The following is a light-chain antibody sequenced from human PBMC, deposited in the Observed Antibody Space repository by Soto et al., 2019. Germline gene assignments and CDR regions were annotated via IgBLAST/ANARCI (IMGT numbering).Light chain of an antibody. Sequence: QSALTQPASVSGSPGQSITISCTGTNSDLGTYNLVSWYQQLPGKAPKTIIYEVTKRPSGVSKRFSGSKSGNTASLTISGLQAEDEADYYCCSYARGSTYVFGTGTKVTVL. CDR3: CSYARGSTYV. CDR2: EVT. V-gene: IGLV2-23*02. J-gene: IGLJ1*01. CDR1: NSDLGTYNL.